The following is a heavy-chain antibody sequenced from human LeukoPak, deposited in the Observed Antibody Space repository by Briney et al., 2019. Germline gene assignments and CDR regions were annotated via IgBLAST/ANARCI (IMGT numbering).Heavy chain of an antibody. CDR3: ARYTNDYSN. V-gene: IGHV4-30-2*02. D-gene: IGHD4-11*01. Sequence: SETLSLTCTVSGGSISSGGYYWSWIRQPPGKGLEWIGYIYHSGSTYYNPSLKSRVTISVDRSKNQFSLKLSSVTAADTAVYYCARYTNDYSNWGQGTLVTVSS. CDR1: GGSISSGGYY. J-gene: IGHJ4*02. CDR2: IYHSGST.